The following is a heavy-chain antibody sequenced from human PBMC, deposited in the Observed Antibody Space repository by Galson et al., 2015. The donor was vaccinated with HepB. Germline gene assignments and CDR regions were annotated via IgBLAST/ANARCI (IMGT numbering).Heavy chain of an antibody. CDR2: IRYDGSNK. J-gene: IGHJ4*02. D-gene: IGHD6-19*01. CDR1: GFTFSSYG. CDR3: ARPPPIAVAGTAGNDYGGGWVLCY. Sequence: SLRLSCAASGFTFSSYGMHWVRQAPGKGLEWVAFIRYDGSNKYYADSVKGRFTISRDNSKNTLYLQMNSLRSEDTAVYYCARPPPIAVAGTAGNDYGGGWVLCYWGQGTLVTVSS. V-gene: IGHV3-30*02.